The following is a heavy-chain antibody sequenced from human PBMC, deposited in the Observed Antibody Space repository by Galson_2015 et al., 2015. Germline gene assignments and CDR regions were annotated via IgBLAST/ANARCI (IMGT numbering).Heavy chain of an antibody. V-gene: IGHV3-11*06. J-gene: IGHJ4*02. D-gene: IGHD3-3*01. Sequence: VKGRFTISRDDAKNSLYLQMNSLGAEDAAVYYCARQILDYDFWSGYYPTNFDYWGQGTLVTVSS. CDR3: ARQILDYDFWSGYYPTNFDY.